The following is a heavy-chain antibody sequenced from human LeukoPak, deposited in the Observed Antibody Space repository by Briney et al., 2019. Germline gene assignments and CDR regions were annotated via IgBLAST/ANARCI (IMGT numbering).Heavy chain of an antibody. V-gene: IGHV1-8*01. CDR2: MNPNSGNT. CDR3: ARSYDSGYYLYDYYYGMDV. D-gene: IGHD3-22*01. CDR1: GYTFTSYE. J-gene: IGHJ6*02. Sequence: ASVKVSSKASGYTFTSYEINWVRQATGQGLEWMAWMNPNSGNTAYAQKFQGRVTMTRNTSISTVYMELSGLTYEDTAVYFCARSYDSGYYLYDYYYGMDVWGQGTTVTVS.